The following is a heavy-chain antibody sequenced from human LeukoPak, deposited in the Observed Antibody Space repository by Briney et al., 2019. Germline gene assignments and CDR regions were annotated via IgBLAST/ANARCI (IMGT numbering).Heavy chain of an antibody. CDR3: ATSGPIYYGSGSYYNYFDY. D-gene: IGHD3-10*01. J-gene: IGHJ4*02. CDR1: GFTVSNNY. V-gene: IGHV4-39*07. CDR2: IYYSGST. Sequence: GSLRLSCAASGFTVSNNYMTWVRQPPGKGLEWIGSIYYSGSTYYNPSLKSRVTISVDTSKNQFSLKLSSVTAADTAVYYCATSGPIYYGSGSYYNYFDYWGQGTLVTVSS.